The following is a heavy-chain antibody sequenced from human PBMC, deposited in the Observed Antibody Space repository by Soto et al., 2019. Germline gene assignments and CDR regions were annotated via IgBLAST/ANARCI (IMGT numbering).Heavy chain of an antibody. CDR2: IYYSGST. V-gene: IGHV4-39*01. CDR1: GGSISSSSYY. D-gene: IGHD6-19*01. J-gene: IGHJ6*03. Sequence: SETLSLTCTVSGGSISSSSYYWGWIRQPPGKGLEWIGSIYYSGSTYYNPSLKSRVTISVDTSKNQFSLKLSSVTAADTAVYYCARLGPRLGTRYYYYYYMDVWGKGTTVTVSS. CDR3: ARLGPRLGTRYYYYYYMDV.